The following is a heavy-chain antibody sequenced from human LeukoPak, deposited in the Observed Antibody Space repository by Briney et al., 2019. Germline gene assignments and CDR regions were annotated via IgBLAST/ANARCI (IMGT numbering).Heavy chain of an antibody. V-gene: IGHV1-18*01. CDR3: ARSPDIVVVTAHLDY. D-gene: IGHD2-21*02. CDR1: GYTFTSYG. Sequence: ASVKVSCKASGYTFTSYGISWVRQAPGQGLEWMGWISAYNGNTNYAQKLQGRVTMTTDKSTSTAYMELSSLRSEDTAVYYCARSPDIVVVTAHLDYWGQGTLVTVSS. J-gene: IGHJ4*02. CDR2: ISAYNGNT.